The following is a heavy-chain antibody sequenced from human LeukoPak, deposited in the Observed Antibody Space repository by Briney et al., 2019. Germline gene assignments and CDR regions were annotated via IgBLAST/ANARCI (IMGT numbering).Heavy chain of an antibody. Sequence: SETLSLTCTVSGGSISCGDYYWSWIRQPPGKGLEWIGYIYYSGSTYYNPSLKSRVTISVDTSKNQFSLKLSSVTAADTAVYYCARVRVTISIDPWGQGTLVTVSS. CDR2: IYYSGST. CDR1: GGSISCGDYY. J-gene: IGHJ5*02. D-gene: IGHD3-3*01. CDR3: ARVRVTISIDP. V-gene: IGHV4-30-4*08.